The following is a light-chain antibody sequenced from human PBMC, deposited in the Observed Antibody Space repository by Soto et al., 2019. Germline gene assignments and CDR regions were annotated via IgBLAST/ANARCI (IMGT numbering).Light chain of an antibody. CDR2: GAS. J-gene: IGKJ2*01. CDR3: HQFRSSPLLLT. Sequence: ESMLTQSPSTLSLSLGERATLSCRASQSVSTRYLAWYQQKPGQPPRLLIYGASIRSAGIPDVFSGSGSGTDLTLFISTLEREDLAVFSCHQFRSSPLLLTFGQGTKLEI. CDR1: QSVSTRY. V-gene: IGKV3-20*01.